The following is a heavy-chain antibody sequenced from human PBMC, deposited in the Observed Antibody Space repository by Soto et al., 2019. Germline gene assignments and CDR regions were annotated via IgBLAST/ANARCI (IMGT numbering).Heavy chain of an antibody. CDR3: ARVSVLSSNWFDP. CDR2: ISYDGSNK. V-gene: IGHV3-30-3*01. D-gene: IGHD3-3*02. Sequence: PGGSLRLSCAASGFTFSSYAMHWVRQSPGKGLEWVAVISYDGSNKYYADSVKGRFTISRDNSKNTLYLQMNSLRSEDTAVYYCARVSVLSSNWFDPWGQGTLVTVSS. J-gene: IGHJ5*02. CDR1: GFTFSSYA.